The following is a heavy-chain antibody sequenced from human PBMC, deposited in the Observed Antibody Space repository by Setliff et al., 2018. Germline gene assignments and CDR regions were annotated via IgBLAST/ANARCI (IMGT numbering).Heavy chain of an antibody. J-gene: IGHJ4*02. Sequence: PGGSLRLSCAASGFTFSNFGMNWVRQAPGKGLEWASSISGSGTYTYTADSVKGRFTISRDNAKNSLYLQMNSLRAEDTAVYFCARHNTNLQPNDYWGQGTLVTVSS. V-gene: IGHV3-21*01. CDR1: GFTFSNFG. CDR2: ISGSGTYT. CDR3: ARHNTNLQPNDY. D-gene: IGHD1-1*01.